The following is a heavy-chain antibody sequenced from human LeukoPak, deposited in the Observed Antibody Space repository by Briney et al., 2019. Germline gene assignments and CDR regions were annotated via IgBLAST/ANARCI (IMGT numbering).Heavy chain of an antibody. CDR3: ARDLGDSSSSD. CDR2: ISSSSSYI. Sequence: SSISSSSSYIYYADSVKGRFTISRDNAKNSLYLQMNSLRAEDTAVYYCARDLGDSSSSDWGQGTLVTVSS. D-gene: IGHD6-6*01. J-gene: IGHJ4*02. V-gene: IGHV3-21*01.